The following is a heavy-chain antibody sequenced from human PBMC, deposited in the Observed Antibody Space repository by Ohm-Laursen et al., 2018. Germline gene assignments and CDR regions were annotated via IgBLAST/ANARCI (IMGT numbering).Heavy chain of an antibody. CDR1: GFTFSDYY. CDR2: ISSSGSTI. D-gene: IGHD5-12*01. J-gene: IGHJ4*02. V-gene: IGHV3-11*01. CDR3: AREDIVARWVDY. Sequence: GSLRLSCTASGFTFSDYYMSWIRQAPGKGLEWVSYISSSGSTIYYADSVKGRFTISRDNAKNSLYLQMNSLRAEDTAVYYCAREDIVARWVDYWGQGTLVTVSS.